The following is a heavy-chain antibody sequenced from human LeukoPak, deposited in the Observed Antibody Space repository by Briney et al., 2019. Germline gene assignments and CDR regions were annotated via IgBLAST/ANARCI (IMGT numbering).Heavy chain of an antibody. CDR1: GGSITSTNY. V-gene: IGHV4-4*02. CDR3: ARGGDIVATKGTDFHY. J-gene: IGHJ4*02. D-gene: IGHD5-12*01. CDR2: VNLQGST. Sequence: SGTLSLTCGVSGGSITSTNYWTWVRQPPGKGLEWIGQVNLQGSTNYNPSLMGRVAISVDMSENHISLQLTSVTAADTAVYYCARGGDIVATKGTDFHYWGQGTLVTVSS.